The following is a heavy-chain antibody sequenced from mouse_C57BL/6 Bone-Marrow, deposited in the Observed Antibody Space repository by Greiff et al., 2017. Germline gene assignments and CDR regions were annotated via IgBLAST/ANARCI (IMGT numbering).Heavy chain of an antibody. CDR3: ARYSSYGAEYFDV. CDR2: ISYSGST. V-gene: IGHV3-8*01. Sequence: EVQGVESGPGLAKPSQTLSLTCSVTGYSITSDYWNWIRKFPGNKLEYMGYISYSGSTYYNPSLKSRISITRDTSKNQYYRQLNSVTTEDTATYYCARYSSYGAEYFDVWGTGTTVTVSS. CDR1: GYSITSDY. J-gene: IGHJ1*03. D-gene: IGHD1-1*01.